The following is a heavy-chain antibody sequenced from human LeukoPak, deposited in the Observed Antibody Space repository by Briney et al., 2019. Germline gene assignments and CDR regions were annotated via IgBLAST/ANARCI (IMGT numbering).Heavy chain of an antibody. D-gene: IGHD6-19*01. CDR2: IYYSGST. CDR3: ARVSSGWSDAFDI. Sequence: SETLSLTCTVSGGSISSYYWSWIRQPPGKGLEWIGYIYYSGSTNYNPSLKSRVTISVDTSKNQFSLKLSSVTAADTAVYYCARVSSGWSDAFDIWGQGTMVTVSS. CDR1: GGSISSYY. V-gene: IGHV4-59*12. J-gene: IGHJ3*02.